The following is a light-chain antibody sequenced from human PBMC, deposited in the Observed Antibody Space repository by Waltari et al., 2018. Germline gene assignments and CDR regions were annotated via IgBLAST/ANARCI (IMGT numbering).Light chain of an antibody. CDR3: GAWDSTLRGYV. CDR2: END. Sequence: QSMLTQPPSVSGTPGQSVTISCSGSRSNIGSHTVNWFQQLPGPAPRLLIYENDRRHSGVPDRFYASSSGSSASLAISGLQSEDEADYYCGAWDSTLRGYVLGSGTLVSVL. CDR1: RSNIGSHT. V-gene: IGLV1-44*01. J-gene: IGLJ1*01.